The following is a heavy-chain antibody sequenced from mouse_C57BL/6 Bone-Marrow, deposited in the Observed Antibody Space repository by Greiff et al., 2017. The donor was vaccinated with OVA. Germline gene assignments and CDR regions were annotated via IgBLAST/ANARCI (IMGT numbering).Heavy chain of an antibody. CDR1: GFTFSDYY. CDR2: ISNGGGST. D-gene: IGHD3-2*02. CDR3: ARHGSGYWYCDV. V-gene: IGHV5-12*01. Sequence: DVKLVESGGGLVQPGGSLKLSCAASGFTFSDYYMYWVRQTPEKRLEWVAYISNGGGSTYYPDTVKGRFTISRDNAKNTLYLQMSRLKSEDTAMYYCARHGSGYWYCDVWGTGTTVTVSS. J-gene: IGHJ1*03.